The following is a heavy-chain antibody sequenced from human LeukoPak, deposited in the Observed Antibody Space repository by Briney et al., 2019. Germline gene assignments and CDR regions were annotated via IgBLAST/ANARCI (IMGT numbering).Heavy chain of an antibody. J-gene: IGHJ5*02. V-gene: IGHV3-66*01. Sequence: PGGSLRLSCAASGFTVSDIYMSWVRQAPGKGLEWVSVIYIGGGTNYADSVKGRFTISRDNSKNMLYLQMDSLRAEDTAVYCCARDFAPYYGEVGHWFDPWCQGTLVTVSS. D-gene: IGHD3-10*01. CDR1: GFTVSDIY. CDR3: ARDFAPYYGEVGHWFDP. CDR2: IYIGGGT.